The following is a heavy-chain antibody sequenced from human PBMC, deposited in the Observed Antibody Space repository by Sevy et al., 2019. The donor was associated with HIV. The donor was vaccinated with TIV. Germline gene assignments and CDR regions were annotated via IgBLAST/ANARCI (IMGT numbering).Heavy chain of an antibody. CDR3: ARGFYYYDSSGYSDAFDI. D-gene: IGHD3-22*01. Sequence: GESLKISCKGSGYIFKNYWIGWVRQVPGKGLEWMGIFYPGNSEVRYIPSFQAHVTISAVKSISAAYLQWRSLKASDTAMYFCARGFYYYDSSGYSDAFDIWGQGTMVTVSS. CDR2: FYPGNSEV. V-gene: IGHV5-51*01. CDR1: GYIFKNYW. J-gene: IGHJ3*02.